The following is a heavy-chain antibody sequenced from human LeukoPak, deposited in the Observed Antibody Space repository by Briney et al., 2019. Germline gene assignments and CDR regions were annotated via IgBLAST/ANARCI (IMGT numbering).Heavy chain of an antibody. D-gene: IGHD3-3*01. CDR1: GGSFSGYY. Sequence: NPSETLSLTCAVYGGSFSGYYWSWIRQPPGKGLEWIGEINHSGSTNYNPSLTSRVTISVDTSKNQFSLKLSSVTAADTAVYYCARGIGFLEWLLSQTNWFDPWGQGTLVTVSS. J-gene: IGHJ5*02. CDR2: INHSGST. CDR3: ARGIGFLEWLLSQTNWFDP. V-gene: IGHV4-34*01.